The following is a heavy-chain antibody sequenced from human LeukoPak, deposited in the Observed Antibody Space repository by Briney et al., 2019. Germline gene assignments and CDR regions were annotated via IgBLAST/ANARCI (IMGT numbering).Heavy chain of an antibody. J-gene: IGHJ3*02. D-gene: IGHD3-22*01. CDR2: ISGSGGTT. Sequence: QPGGSLRLSCAASGFTFSAYAMAWVRQAPGKGLEWVSTISGSGGTTYSADSVKGRFTISRDNSKNILYLQVNSLRAGDTAVYYCAKGYSYDSSGYYYGDAFDIWGQGTMVTVSS. V-gene: IGHV3-23*01. CDR3: AKGYSYDSSGYYYGDAFDI. CDR1: GFTFSAYA.